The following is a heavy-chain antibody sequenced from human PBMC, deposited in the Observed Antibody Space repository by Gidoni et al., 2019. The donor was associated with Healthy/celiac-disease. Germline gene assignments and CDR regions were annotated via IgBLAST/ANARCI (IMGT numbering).Heavy chain of an antibody. Sequence: EVQLLESGGGLVQPGGSLRLSCAASGFTFSSYARSWVRQAPGKGLEWVSAISGSGGSTYYADSVKGRFTISRDNSKNTLYLQMNSLRAEDTAVYYCAKGGYCSGGSCYLNWFDPWGQGTLVTVSS. D-gene: IGHD2-15*01. CDR3: AKGGYCSGGSCYLNWFDP. V-gene: IGHV3-23*01. CDR1: GFTFSSYA. J-gene: IGHJ5*02. CDR2: ISGSGGST.